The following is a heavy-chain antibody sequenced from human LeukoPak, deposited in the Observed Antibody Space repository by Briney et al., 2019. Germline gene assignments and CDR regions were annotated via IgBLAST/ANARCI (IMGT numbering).Heavy chain of an antibody. V-gene: IGHV1-18*01. CDR2: ISAYNCKT. CDR1: GYTFTSYC. D-gene: IGHD6-13*01. J-gene: IGHJ4*02. Sequence: AAVKVSCKASGYTFTSYCMSWVRQAPGQGLEWMGWISAYNCKTNYAQKLQGRVTMTTDTSTSTAYMELRSLRSDDTAVYYCARDRRAAAPDYWGQGTLVTVSS. CDR3: ARDRRAAAPDY.